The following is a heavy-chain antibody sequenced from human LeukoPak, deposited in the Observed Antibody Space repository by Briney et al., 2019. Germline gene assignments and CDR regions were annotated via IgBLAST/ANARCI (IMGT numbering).Heavy chain of an antibody. V-gene: IGHV4-34*01. CDR3: ARGPGYIVVVPAATAYFQH. CDR2: INHSGST. CDR1: GGSFSGYY. Sequence: SETLSLTCAVYGGSFSGYYWSWIGQPPGKGREGRGEINHSGSTNYNPSLKSRVTISVDTSKNHFSLKLSSVTAADTAVYYCARGPGYIVVVPAATAYFQHSGKGTLVTVSS. J-gene: IGHJ1*01. D-gene: IGHD2-2*01.